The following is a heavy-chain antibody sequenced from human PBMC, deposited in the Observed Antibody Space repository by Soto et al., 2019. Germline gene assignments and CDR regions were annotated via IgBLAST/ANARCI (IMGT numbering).Heavy chain of an antibody. CDR1: GDSFSGPNW. D-gene: IGHD3-16*02. CDR2: ILHTGHT. CDR3: ARSPRRVGGKCYLDY. Sequence: QVQLQESGPGLVKPSGTLTLTCAVSGDSFSGPNWWTWVRQPPGKGLEWIGDILHTGHTDYSPSLSSPLTISIHTSMREFSLNLTSVTATYTSVYYCARSPRRVGGKCYLDYWGQGALVTVSS. V-gene: IGHV4-4*02. J-gene: IGHJ4*02.